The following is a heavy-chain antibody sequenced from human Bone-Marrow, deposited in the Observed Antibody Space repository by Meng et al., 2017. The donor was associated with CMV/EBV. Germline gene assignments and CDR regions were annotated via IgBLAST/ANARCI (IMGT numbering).Heavy chain of an antibody. CDR3: ATYYYDSSGYYPLGY. CDR1: GLSINIYA. D-gene: IGHD3-22*01. CDR2: ISSSGGNT. Sequence: GGSLRLSCAASGLSINIYAMSWVRQAPGKGLEWVSGISSSGGNTYYVDSVKGRFTISRDNAKNSLYLQMNSLRAEDTAVYYCATYYYDSSGYYPLGYWGQGTLVTVSS. V-gene: IGHV3-21*01. J-gene: IGHJ4*02.